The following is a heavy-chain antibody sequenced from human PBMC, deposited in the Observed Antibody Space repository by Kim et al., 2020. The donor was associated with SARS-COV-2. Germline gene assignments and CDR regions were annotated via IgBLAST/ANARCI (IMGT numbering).Heavy chain of an antibody. J-gene: IGHJ4*02. V-gene: IGHV3-23*01. CDR1: GFTVSSYA. Sequence: GGSLRLSCAASGFTVSSYAMTWVRQAPGKGLEWVSGFSGSGGNTYHADSVRGRFTISRDTSKNTLYLQMTSLTAEDTAVYFCAKQDCTSTSCYNPPMDFWGQGTLVTVS. CDR2: FSGSGGNT. CDR3: AKQDCTSTSCYNPPMDF. D-gene: IGHD2-2*02.